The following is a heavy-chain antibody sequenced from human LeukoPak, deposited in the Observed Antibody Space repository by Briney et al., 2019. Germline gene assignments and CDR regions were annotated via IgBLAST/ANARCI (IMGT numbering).Heavy chain of an antibody. CDR1: GFTFSHYN. J-gene: IGHJ4*02. CDR3: AKEVPYLPY. D-gene: IGHD5/OR15-5a*01. Sequence: GGSLRLSCAASGFTFSHYNMNWVRQAPGKGLDWVSYISTSSSYIYYADSVKGRFTISRDNSKNTLYLQMNSLRAEDTAVYYCAKEVPYLPYWGQGTLVTVSS. CDR2: ISTSSSYI. V-gene: IGHV3-21*04.